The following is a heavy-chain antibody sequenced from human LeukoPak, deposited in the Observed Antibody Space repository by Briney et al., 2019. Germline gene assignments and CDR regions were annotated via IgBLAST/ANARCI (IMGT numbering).Heavy chain of an antibody. D-gene: IGHD2-15*01. CDR1: GGSISSYY. J-gene: IGHJ4*02. CDR3: ARAGYCSGGSCYDY. V-gene: IGHV4-4*07. Sequence: PSETLSLTCTVSGGSISSYYWSWIRQPAGKGLEWIGRIYTSGSTNYNPSFKSRVTMSVDTSKNQFSLKLSSVTAADTAVYYCARAGYCSGGSCYDYWGQGTLVTVSS. CDR2: IYTSGST.